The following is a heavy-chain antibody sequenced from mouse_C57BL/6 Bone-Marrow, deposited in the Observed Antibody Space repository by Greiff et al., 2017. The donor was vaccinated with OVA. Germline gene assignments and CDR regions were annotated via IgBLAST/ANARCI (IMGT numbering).Heavy chain of an antibody. V-gene: IGHV15-2*01. J-gene: IGHJ1*03. D-gene: IGHD2-10*01. Sequence: QVQLQQSGSELRSPGSSVKLSCKDFDSEVFPIAYMSWVRQKPGHGFEWIGGILPSIGRTIYGEQFEDKATLDADTLSNTAYLELNTLTSEDSAIYYCTRPTIWYFDVWGTGTTVTVSS. CDR2: ILPSIGRT. CDR1: DSEVFPIAY. CDR3: TRPTIWYFDV.